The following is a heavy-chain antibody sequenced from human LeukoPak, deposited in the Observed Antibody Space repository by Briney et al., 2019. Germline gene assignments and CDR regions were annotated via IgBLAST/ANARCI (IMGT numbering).Heavy chain of an antibody. CDR3: ARAGLRFHSRGAYFQH. V-gene: IGHV4-34*01. D-gene: IGHD3-3*01. Sequence: SETLSLTCAVYGGSFSGYHWSWIRQPPGKGLEWIGEINHSGSTNYNPSLKSRVTISVDTSKNQFSLKLSSVTAADTAVYYCARAGLRFHSRGAYFQHWGQGTLVTVSS. J-gene: IGHJ1*01. CDR1: GGSFSGYH. CDR2: INHSGST.